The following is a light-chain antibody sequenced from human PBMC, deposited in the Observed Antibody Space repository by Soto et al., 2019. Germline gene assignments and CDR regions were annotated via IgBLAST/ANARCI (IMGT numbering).Light chain of an antibody. J-gene: IGKJ5*01. V-gene: IGKV3D-20*02. Sequence: EIFLTQSPGTLSLSPWXRXILXCXXSQSVSSSYLAWYQQKPGQAPRLLIYGASSRATGIPARFSGSGSGTDFTLTISSLEPEDFAVYYCQQRSNWPPITFGQGTRLETK. CDR2: GAS. CDR3: QQRSNWPPIT. CDR1: QSVSSSY.